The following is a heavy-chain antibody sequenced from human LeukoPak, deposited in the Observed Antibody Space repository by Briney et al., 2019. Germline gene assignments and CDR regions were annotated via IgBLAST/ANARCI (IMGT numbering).Heavy chain of an antibody. J-gene: IGHJ4*02. Sequence: GGSLRLSCAASGFTFSSYAMHWVRQAPGKGLEWVAVISYDGSNKEYADSVKGRFTISRDNSKKSLYLQMNSLRGEDTAVYFCARGMDYDILAGPPDYWGQGTLVTVSS. D-gene: IGHD3-9*01. CDR1: GFTFSSYA. CDR2: ISYDGSNK. CDR3: ARGMDYDILAGPPDY. V-gene: IGHV3-30*04.